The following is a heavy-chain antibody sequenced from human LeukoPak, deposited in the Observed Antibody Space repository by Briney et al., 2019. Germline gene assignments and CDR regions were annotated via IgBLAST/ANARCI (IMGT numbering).Heavy chain of an antibody. CDR2: ISGNAAIT. CDR3: AKFIGGDSSGYYYVNYYYGMDV. CDR1: GFTFNNYG. Sequence: GGSLRLSCAASGFTFNNYGMNWVRRAPGKGLEWLSAISGNAAITYYADSVKGRFTISRDNSKNTLYLQTNSLRAEDTAVYYCAKFIGGDSSGYYYVNYYYGMDVWGQGTTVTVSS. V-gene: IGHV3-23*01. J-gene: IGHJ6*02. D-gene: IGHD3-22*01.